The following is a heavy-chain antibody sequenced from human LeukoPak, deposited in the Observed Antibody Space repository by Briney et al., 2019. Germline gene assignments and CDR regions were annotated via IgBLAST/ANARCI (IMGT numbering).Heavy chain of an antibody. CDR3: ATWAFYHSLDV. CDR2: INKDGSAT. Sequence: GGSLRLPCEASGFTFDAYAMHWVCQAPGKGLEWVSLINKDGSATYYADSVKGRFTISRDNSKNSLYLQMNSLRSEDTALYYCATWAFYHSLDVWGQGTTVTVSS. V-gene: IGHV3-43*02. J-gene: IGHJ6*02. CDR1: GFTFDAYA. D-gene: IGHD1-26*01.